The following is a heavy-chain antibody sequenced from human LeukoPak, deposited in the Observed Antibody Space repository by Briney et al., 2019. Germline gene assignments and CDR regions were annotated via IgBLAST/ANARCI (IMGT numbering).Heavy chain of an antibody. D-gene: IGHD5-18*01. V-gene: IGHV3-48*01. CDR2: ISSSSSTI. CDR3: ARGGYSYGYSSYYYYYMDV. CDR1: GFTFSSYS. J-gene: IGHJ6*03. Sequence: GGSLRLSCAASGFTFSSYSMNWVRQAPGKGLEWVSYISSSSSTIYYADSVKGRFTISRDNAKNSLYLQMNSLRAEDTAVYYCARGGYSYGYSSYYYYYMDVWGKGTTVIISS.